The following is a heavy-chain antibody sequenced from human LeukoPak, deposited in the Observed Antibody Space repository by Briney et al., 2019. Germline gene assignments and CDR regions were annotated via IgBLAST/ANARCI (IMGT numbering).Heavy chain of an antibody. CDR1: GYTFTGYY. V-gene: IGHV1-2*04. Sequence: ASVKVSCKAPGYTFTGYYMHWVRQAPGQGLEWMGWINPNSGGTNYAQKFQGWVTMTRDTSISTAYMELSRLRSDDTAVYYCARGSQTDYYDSSGYYNWGQGTLVTVSS. D-gene: IGHD3-22*01. CDR3: ARGSQTDYYDSSGYYN. J-gene: IGHJ4*02. CDR2: INPNSGGT.